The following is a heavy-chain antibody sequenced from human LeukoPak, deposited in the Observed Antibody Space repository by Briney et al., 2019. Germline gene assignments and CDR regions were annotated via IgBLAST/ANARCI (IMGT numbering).Heavy chain of an antibody. D-gene: IGHD3-22*01. CDR1: GGSISSHY. CDR3: ARVGPNYDSSGYYYGGPHDC. V-gene: IGHV4-59*11. J-gene: IGHJ4*02. CDR2: IYYSGST. Sequence: SETLSLTCTVSGGSISSHYWSWIRQPPGKGLEWIGYIYYSGSTNYNPSLKSRVTISVDTSKNQFSLKLSSVTAADTAVYYCARVGPNYDSSGYYYGGPHDCWGQGTLVTVSS.